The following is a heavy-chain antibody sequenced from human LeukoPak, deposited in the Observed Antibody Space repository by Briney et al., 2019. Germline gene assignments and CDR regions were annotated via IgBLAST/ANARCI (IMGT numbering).Heavy chain of an antibody. J-gene: IGHJ5*02. CDR1: GGSISSGGYY. CDR3: ARGWRQQLGQNWFDP. D-gene: IGHD6-13*01. CDR2: IYYSGST. V-gene: IGHV4-31*01. Sequence: KSSQTLSLTCTVSGGSISSGGYYWSWIRQHPGKGLEWIGYIYYSGSTYYNPSLKSQVTISVDTSKNQFSLKLSSVTAADTAVYYCARGWRQQLGQNWFDPWGQGTLVTVSS.